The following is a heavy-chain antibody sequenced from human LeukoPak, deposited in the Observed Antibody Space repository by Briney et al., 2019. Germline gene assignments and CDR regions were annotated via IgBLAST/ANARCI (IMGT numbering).Heavy chain of an antibody. CDR3: ARVGRTATPHLELEDAFDI. CDR2: ISSSSSYI. J-gene: IGHJ3*02. D-gene: IGHD2-21*02. CDR1: GFTFSIYS. Sequence: GGSLRLSCAASGFTFSIYSMNWVRQAPGKGLEWVSSISSSSSYIYYADSVKGRFTISRDTAKNPVYLQMNSLRAEDTAVYYCARVGRTATPHLELEDAFDIWGQGTMVTVSS. V-gene: IGHV3-21*04.